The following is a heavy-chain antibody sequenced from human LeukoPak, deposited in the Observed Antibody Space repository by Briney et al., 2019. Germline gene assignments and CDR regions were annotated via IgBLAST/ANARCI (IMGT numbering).Heavy chain of an antibody. D-gene: IGHD6-19*01. CDR1: GFTFSGYI. Sequence: GGSLRLSCAASGFTFSGYIMNWVRQAPGKGLEWVSFIGTSGNTIYYADSVKGRFTVSRNNAKNSLYLQMNSLRAEDTAVYYCARDQWLDYWGQGPVVTVSS. V-gene: IGHV3-48*01. CDR3: ARDQWLDY. J-gene: IGHJ4*02. CDR2: IGTSGNTI.